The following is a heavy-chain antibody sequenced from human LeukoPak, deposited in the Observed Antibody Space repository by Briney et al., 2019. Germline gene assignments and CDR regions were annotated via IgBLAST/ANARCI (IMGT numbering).Heavy chain of an antibody. J-gene: IGHJ5*02. D-gene: IGHD3-16*01. CDR1: GFTFSIYD. V-gene: IGHV3-13*04. CDR3: ARGAGDGLNL. Sequence: GGSLRLSCAASGFTFSIYDIHWVRQVTGKSLEWVSSIGKTGDTYYLDSVKGRFTISRQNARNSVYLQRNSLRVEDTALYYCARGAGDGLNLWGQGTVVSVSS. CDR2: IGKTGDT.